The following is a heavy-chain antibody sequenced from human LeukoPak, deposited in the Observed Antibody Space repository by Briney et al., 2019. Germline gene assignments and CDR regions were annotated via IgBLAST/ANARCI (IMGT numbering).Heavy chain of an antibody. CDR2: IKSKTDGETT. V-gene: IGHV3-15*01. Sequence: GGSLRLSCAASEFTFNNAWMSWVRQAPGMGLEWVGRIKSKTDGETTDYAAPVKGRFTISRDDSENTLYLQMNSLKTEDTAVYYCTTELYCSSTSCPYAFDIWGQGTMVTVSS. D-gene: IGHD2-2*01. CDR1: EFTFNNAW. CDR3: TTELYCSSTSCPYAFDI. J-gene: IGHJ3*02.